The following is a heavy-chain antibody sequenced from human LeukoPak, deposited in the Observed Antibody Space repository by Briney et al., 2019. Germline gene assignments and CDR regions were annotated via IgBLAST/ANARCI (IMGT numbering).Heavy chain of an antibody. D-gene: IGHD5-18*01. CDR1: GYTLTELS. CDR3: ATDGIDGYSYGDFDY. J-gene: IGHJ4*02. V-gene: IGHV1-24*01. CDR2: FDPEDGET. Sequence: GASVKVSCKVPGYTLTELSMHWVRQAPGKGLEWMGGFDPEDGETIYAQKFQGRVTMTEDTSTDTAYMELSSLRSEDTAVYYCATDGIDGYSYGDFDYWGQGTLVTVSS.